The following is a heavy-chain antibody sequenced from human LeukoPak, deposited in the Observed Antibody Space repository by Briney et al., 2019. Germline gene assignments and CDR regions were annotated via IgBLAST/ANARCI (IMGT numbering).Heavy chain of an antibody. CDR2: INPNSGGT. CDR3: ARDKHDAFDI. V-gene: IGHV1-2*02. CDR1: GYTFTGYY. J-gene: IGHJ3*02. Sequence: ASVKVSCKASGYTFTGYYMHWVRQAPGQGLEWMGWINPNSGGTNYAQKFQGRVTMTRNTSISTAYMELSSLRSEDTAVYYCARDKHDAFDIWGQGTMVTVSS.